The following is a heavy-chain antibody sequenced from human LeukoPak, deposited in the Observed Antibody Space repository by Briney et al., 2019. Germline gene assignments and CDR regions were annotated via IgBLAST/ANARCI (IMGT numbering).Heavy chain of an antibody. J-gene: IGHJ4*02. CDR3: AKDPAFRGIHIG. CDR1: GFTFSSYA. V-gene: IGHV3-23*01. Sequence: GGSLRFSCAASGFTFSSYAMSWVRQAPGKGLEWVSAISGSGGSTYYADSVKGRFTISRDNSKNTLYLQMNSLRAEDTAVYYCAKDPAFRGIHIGWGRGTLVTVSS. D-gene: IGHD3-10*01. CDR2: ISGSGGST.